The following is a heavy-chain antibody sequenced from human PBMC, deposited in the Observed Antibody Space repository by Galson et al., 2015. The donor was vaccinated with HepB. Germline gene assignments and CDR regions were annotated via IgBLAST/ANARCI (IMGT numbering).Heavy chain of an antibody. CDR2: IYYSGST. J-gene: IGHJ3*02. CDR1: GGSISHYY. D-gene: IGHD3-10*01. Sequence: SETLSLTCTVSGGSISHYYWSWIRQSPGRGLEWIGYIYYSGSTNYNPSLKSRITISVDTPKNEFSLKMTSVTAADTAVYYCARGVLRYFGAGSFWAFDIWGQGTMVTVSS. CDR3: ARGVLRYFGAGSFWAFDI. V-gene: IGHV4-59*01.